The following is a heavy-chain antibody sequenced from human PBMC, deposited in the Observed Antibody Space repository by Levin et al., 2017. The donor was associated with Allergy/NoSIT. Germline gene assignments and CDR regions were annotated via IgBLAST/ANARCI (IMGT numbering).Heavy chain of an antibody. V-gene: IGHV3-64*01. CDR2: INTNGDYT. CDR3: VRDFYGMDV. J-gene: IGHJ6*02. CDR1: GFNFRNDF. Sequence: SCAASGFNFRNDFMHWVRQAPGKGLESVSSINTNGDYTYYANSVKGRFTISRDNSKNMLYLQMGSLTTEDMAVYYCVRDFYGMDVWGQGTTVTVSS.